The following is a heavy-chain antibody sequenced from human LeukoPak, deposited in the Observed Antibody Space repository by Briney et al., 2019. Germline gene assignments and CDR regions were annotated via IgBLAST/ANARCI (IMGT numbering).Heavy chain of an antibody. V-gene: IGHV3-23*01. D-gene: IGHD4-17*01. J-gene: IGHJ4*02. CDR2: ISGSSNDR. CDR3: AKDRGPTTVQSVTDY. CDR1: GFTFSIYA. Sequence: GGSLRLSCAASGFTFSIYAMSWARRAPGKGLEWVSAISGSSNDRYYADSVKGRFTISRDNSKNTLYLQMNSLTAEDTALYYCAKDRGPTTVQSVTDYWGQGTLVTVSS.